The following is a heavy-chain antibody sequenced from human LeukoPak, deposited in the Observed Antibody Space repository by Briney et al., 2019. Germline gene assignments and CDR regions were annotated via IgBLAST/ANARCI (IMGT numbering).Heavy chain of an antibody. J-gene: IGHJ5*02. CDR2: ISSSGTTR. V-gene: IGHV3-48*03. CDR1: GFIFSGYE. Sequence: GGSLRLSCSASGFIFSGYEMNWVRQAPGKGLEWVSYISSSGTTRYYADSVKGRFTISSDNAKNSLYLQMNSLRDEDTAVYYCARGSSLGGSWFDPWGQGTLVTVSS. CDR3: ARGSSLGGSWFDP. D-gene: IGHD2-2*01.